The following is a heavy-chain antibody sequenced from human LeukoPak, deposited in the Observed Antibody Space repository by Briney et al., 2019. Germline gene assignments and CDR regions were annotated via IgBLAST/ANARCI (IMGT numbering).Heavy chain of an antibody. V-gene: IGHV1-2*02. CDR2: INPNSGGT. CDR3: ARDRPDYDFWSGYSRDGMDV. Sequence: GASVKVSCKASGYTFTGYYMHWVRQATGQGLEWMGWINPNSGGTNYAQKFQGRVTMTRDTSISTAYMELSRLRSDDTAVYYCARDRPDYDFWSGYSRDGMDVWGQGTTVTVSS. J-gene: IGHJ6*02. CDR1: GYTFTGYY. D-gene: IGHD3-3*01.